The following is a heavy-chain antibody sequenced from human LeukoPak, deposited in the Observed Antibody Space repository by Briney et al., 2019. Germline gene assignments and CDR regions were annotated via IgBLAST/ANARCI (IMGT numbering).Heavy chain of an antibody. Sequence: SETLSLTCIVSGGSISSSSYYWGWIRQPPGKGLEWIGSIYYSGSTYYNPSLKSRVTISVDTSKNQFSLKLSSVTAADTAVYYCARVIADPEGNWFDPWGQGTLVTVSS. V-gene: IGHV4-39*07. J-gene: IGHJ5*02. D-gene: IGHD6-13*01. CDR1: GGSISSSSYY. CDR2: IYYSGST. CDR3: ARVIADPEGNWFDP.